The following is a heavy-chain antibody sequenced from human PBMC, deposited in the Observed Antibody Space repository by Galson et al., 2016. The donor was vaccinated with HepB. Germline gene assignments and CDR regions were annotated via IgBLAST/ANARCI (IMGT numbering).Heavy chain of an antibody. Sequence: SLRLSCAASGFIFSNYAMGWVRQAPGKGLEWVSAIGGSDGTTYYADSVQGRFTISRDNSKKTLYLKLNRLRAEDTAVYYCAKRPAITVFGPGQNYFDHWGQGTLVTVSS. V-gene: IGHV3-23*01. J-gene: IGHJ4*02. D-gene: IGHD3/OR15-3a*01. CDR3: AKRPAITVFGPGQNYFDH. CDR1: GFIFSNYA. CDR2: IGGSDGTT.